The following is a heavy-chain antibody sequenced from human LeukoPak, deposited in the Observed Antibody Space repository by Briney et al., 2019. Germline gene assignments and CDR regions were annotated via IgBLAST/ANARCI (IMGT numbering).Heavy chain of an antibody. CDR3: ARTYCSGGTCSGADH. J-gene: IGHJ5*02. Sequence: GGSLRLSCAASGFTFTNYWMSWVRQAPGKGLEWVAVISYDSTKRYYAHSVKGRFTISRDNSRDTLFLQMDGLKAEDTAVYYCARTYCSGGTCSGADHWGQGTAVTVSS. D-gene: IGHD2-15*01. CDR2: ISYDSTKR. CDR1: GFTFTNYW. V-gene: IGHV3-30*03.